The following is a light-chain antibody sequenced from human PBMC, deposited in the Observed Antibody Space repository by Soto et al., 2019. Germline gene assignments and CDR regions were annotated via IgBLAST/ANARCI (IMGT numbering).Light chain of an antibody. CDR1: QSVSSN. J-gene: IGKJ1*01. CDR3: QQYNKWPPT. Sequence: IVMTQSPATLSVSPGERATLSCRASQSVSSNLAWYQQKPGEAPRLLIYGASTRDTGIPARFSGSGSGTEFTLTISSLQSEDFAVYHCQQYNKWPPTFGQGTKV. CDR2: GAS. V-gene: IGKV3-15*01.